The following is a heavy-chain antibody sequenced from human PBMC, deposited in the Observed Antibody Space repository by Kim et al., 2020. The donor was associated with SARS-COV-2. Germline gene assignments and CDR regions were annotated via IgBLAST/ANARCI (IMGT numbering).Heavy chain of an antibody. CDR1: GEDSFSDYY. D-gene: IGHD1-26*01. CDR3: ARGLMGNTLHFYFCDV. Sequence: SETLSLTCAVYGEDSFSDYYWTWIRQTPGKGLEWIGEVKSGGSTNPHGSLRGRATVSIDPSKSQFSLRLTSMTAADAGVYYCARGLMGNTLHFYFCDVWGEGTAVTVSS. V-gene: IGHV4-34*04. J-gene: IGHJ6*04. CDR2: VKSGGST.